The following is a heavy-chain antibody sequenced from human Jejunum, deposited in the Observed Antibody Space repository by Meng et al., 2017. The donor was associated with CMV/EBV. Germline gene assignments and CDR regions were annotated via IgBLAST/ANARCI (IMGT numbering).Heavy chain of an antibody. CDR2: INEDGSEK. CDR1: NYW. Sequence: NYWMTVGRQVLGKGLECVANINEDGSEKHYVVSVKGRFTIPRDNAKNTLYLQRDSLRGEDTAVYYCARDQPCAYCSSDCFYGLDVWGQGTTVTVSS. D-gene: IGHD2-2*01. CDR3: ARDQPCAYCSSDCFYGLDV. V-gene: IGHV3-7*01. J-gene: IGHJ6*02.